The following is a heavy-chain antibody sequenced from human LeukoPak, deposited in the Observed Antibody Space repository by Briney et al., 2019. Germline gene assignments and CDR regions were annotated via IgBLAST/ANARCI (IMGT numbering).Heavy chain of an antibody. CDR1: GFTFSSYA. CDR3: AKGPVYYYGSGNNCSDP. D-gene: IGHD3-10*01. CDR2: ISGSGGST. V-gene: IGHV3-23*01. Sequence: GGSLRLSCAASGFTFSSYAMSWVRQAPGKGLEWVSAISGSGGSTYYADSVKGRFTISRDNSKNTLYLQMNSLRAEDTAVYYCAKGPVYYYGSGNNCSDPWGQGTLVNVSS. J-gene: IGHJ5*02.